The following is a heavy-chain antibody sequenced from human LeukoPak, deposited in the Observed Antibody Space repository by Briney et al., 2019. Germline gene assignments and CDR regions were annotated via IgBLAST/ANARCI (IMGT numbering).Heavy chain of an antibody. CDR3: ARLGQRTWTPWVDY. CDR2: IFYSGST. CDR1: GGSISSGAYY. J-gene: IGHJ4*02. V-gene: IGHV4-30-4*08. D-gene: IGHD3-16*01. Sequence: TSQTLSLTCTVSGGSISSGAYYWSWIRQHPVKGLEWIGYIFYSGSTYYNPSLKSRVTISVDTSKNQFSLKLSSVTAADTAVYYCARLGQRTWTPWVDYWGQGTLVTVSS.